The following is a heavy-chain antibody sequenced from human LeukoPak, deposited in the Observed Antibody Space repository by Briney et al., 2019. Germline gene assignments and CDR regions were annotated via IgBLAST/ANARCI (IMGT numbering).Heavy chain of an antibody. J-gene: IGHJ3*02. CDR2: ISAYNGNT. V-gene: IGHV1-18*04. Sequence: GASVKVSCKASGYTFTDYYMHWVRQAPGQGLEWMGWISAYNGNTNYAQKLQGRVTMTTDTSTSTAYMELRSLRSDDTAVYYCARDRWNTGRIVVVPAARSGDDAFDIWGQGTMVTVSS. CDR3: ARDRWNTGRIVVVPAARSGDDAFDI. D-gene: IGHD2-2*01. CDR1: GYTFTDYY.